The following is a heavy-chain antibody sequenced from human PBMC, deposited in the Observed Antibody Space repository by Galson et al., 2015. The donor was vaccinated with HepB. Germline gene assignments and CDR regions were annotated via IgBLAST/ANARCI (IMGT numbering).Heavy chain of an antibody. CDR2: VSSSGSYI. J-gene: IGHJ4*02. Sequence: SLRLSCAASGFTFSDYSMNWVRQAPGKGLEWVSSVSSSGSYIYYADSVKGRFTISRDNARNSLYPQMNSLRAEDTAVYYCARDKYSSGWAQYYFDDWGQGTLVTVSS. CDR1: GFTFSDYS. D-gene: IGHD6-19*01. CDR3: ARDKYSSGWAQYYFDD. V-gene: IGHV3-21*01.